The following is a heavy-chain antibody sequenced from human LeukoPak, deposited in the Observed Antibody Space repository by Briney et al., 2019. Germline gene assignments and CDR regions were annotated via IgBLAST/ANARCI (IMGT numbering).Heavy chain of an antibody. J-gene: IGHJ4*02. D-gene: IGHD3-10*01. CDR2: VNTDGSAT. CDR1: GFTLSNYW. CDR3: ARETLIRGFMPDY. V-gene: IGHV3-74*01. Sequence: PGGSLRLSCAASGFTLSNYWMHLVRQTPGKGLVWVSRVNTDGSATAYADSVKGRFTISRDNAKNTLYLQMNSLRAGDTAVYYCARETLIRGFMPDYWGQGTLVTVSS.